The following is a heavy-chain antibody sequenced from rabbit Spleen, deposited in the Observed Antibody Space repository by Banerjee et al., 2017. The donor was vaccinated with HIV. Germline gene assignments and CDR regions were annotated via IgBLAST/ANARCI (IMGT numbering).Heavy chain of an antibody. J-gene: IGHJ4*01. CDR3: ARFVAVYVDYDL. CDR2: IAGSSSGFP. Sequence: EESGGDLVKPGASLTLTCTASGFSFSSSDYMCWVRQAPGKGLEWISCIAGSSSGFPYSAPWSKGRFIISKTSSTTVTPQMTSLTAADTATYFCARFVAVYVDYDLWGPGTLCTVS. CDR1: GFSFSSSDY. V-gene: IGHV1S40*01. D-gene: IGHD2-1*01.